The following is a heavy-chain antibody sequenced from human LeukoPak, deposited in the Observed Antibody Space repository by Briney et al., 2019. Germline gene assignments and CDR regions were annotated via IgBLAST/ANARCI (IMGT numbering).Heavy chain of an antibody. CDR2: ISAYNGNT. CDR3: ARHVDTAMVTEVDY. Sequence: GASVKVSCKASGYTFTSYGISWVRQAPGQGLEWMGWISAYNGNTSYAQKLQGRVTMTTDTSTSTAYMELRSLRSDDTAVYYCARHVDTAMVTEVDYWGQGTLVTVSS. D-gene: IGHD5-18*01. CDR1: GYTFTSYG. V-gene: IGHV1-18*01. J-gene: IGHJ4*02.